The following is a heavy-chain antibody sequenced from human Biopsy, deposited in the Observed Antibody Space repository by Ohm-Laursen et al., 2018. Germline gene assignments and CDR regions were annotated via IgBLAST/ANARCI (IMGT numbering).Heavy chain of an antibody. CDR3: AKDGGQWLGGAFDI. CDR1: GFGFYA. V-gene: IGHV3-30*18. D-gene: IGHD6-19*01. Sequence: SLRLSCAASGFGFYAMHWVRQPPGKGLEWLAVTSFDGSNKFYAESVRGQFTISRDRSRDTLYLQMNRLTNEDTALYYCAKDGGQWLGGAFDIWGHGTMVSVAS. CDR2: TSFDGSNK. J-gene: IGHJ3*02.